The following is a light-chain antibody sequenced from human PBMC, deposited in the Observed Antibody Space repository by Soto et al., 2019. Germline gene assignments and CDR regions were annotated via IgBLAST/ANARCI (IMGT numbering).Light chain of an antibody. CDR1: SSDVGGYNY. Sequence: QSALTQPASVSGSPGQTITISCTGTSSDVGGYNYLSWYQQHPGKAPEVMIYEVSNRPSGVSNRFSGSKSGNTAALTLSGLQGEDEADYFCSSYTTSGTPVFGGGTKLTVL. V-gene: IGLV2-14*01. CDR3: SSYTTSGTPV. CDR2: EVS. J-gene: IGLJ3*02.